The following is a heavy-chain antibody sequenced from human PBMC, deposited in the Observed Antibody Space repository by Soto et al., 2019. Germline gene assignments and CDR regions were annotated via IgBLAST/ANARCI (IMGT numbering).Heavy chain of an antibody. Sequence: QVQLVQSGAEVKKPGASVKVSCKASSYTFTSYVITWVRQAPGQGLEWMGWISAYHGHTNDAQELQGRGTMTTDTDTSTAYVELRRLRSDDTAVYSCESDLVDILTGYPDDYWGQGTLVTVSS. J-gene: IGHJ4*02. V-gene: IGHV1-18*04. D-gene: IGHD3-9*01. CDR1: SYTFTSYV. CDR3: ESDLVDILTGYPDDY. CDR2: ISAYHGHT.